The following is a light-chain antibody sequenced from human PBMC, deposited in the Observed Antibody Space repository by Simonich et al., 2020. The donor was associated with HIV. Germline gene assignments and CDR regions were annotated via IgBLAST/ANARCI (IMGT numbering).Light chain of an antibody. CDR3: SSYTSSSTVV. CDR1: SSDVGGYNY. Sequence: QSALTQPASVSGSPGQSITISCTGTSSDVGGYNYVSWYQQHPGKAPKLMIYDGSKRTSGVSTRFSGSKSCNTASLTISGLQAEDEADYYCSSYTSSSTVVFGGGTKLTVL. J-gene: IGLJ2*01. CDR2: DGS. V-gene: IGLV2-14*01.